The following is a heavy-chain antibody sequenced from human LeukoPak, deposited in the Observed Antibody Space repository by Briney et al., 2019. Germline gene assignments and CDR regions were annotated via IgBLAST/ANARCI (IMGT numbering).Heavy chain of an antibody. D-gene: IGHD3-9*01. J-gene: IGHJ4*02. CDR2: IIPIFGTA. CDR1: GGTFSSYA. V-gene: IGHV1-69*13. CDR3: AREPLYSRYFDY. Sequence: ASVKVSCKASGGTFSSYAISWVRQAPGQGLEWMGGIIPIFGTANYAQKFQGRVTITADESTSTAYMELSSLRSEDTAVYYCAREPLYSRYFDYRGQGTLVTVSS.